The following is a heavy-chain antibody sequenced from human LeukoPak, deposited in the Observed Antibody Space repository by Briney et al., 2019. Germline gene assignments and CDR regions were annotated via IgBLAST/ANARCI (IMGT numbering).Heavy chain of an antibody. V-gene: IGHV4-59*01. D-gene: IGHD3-10*01. Sequence: PSETLSLTCIVSGGSTSSYYWSWIRQPPGKGLEWIGYIYYSGSTNYNPPLKSRVTISVDTSKNHFSLKLSSVTAADTAMYYCAREAVGSYYYGSGSYHFDYWGQGTLVTVSS. J-gene: IGHJ4*02. CDR2: IYYSGST. CDR1: GGSTSSYY. CDR3: AREAVGSYYYGSGSYHFDY.